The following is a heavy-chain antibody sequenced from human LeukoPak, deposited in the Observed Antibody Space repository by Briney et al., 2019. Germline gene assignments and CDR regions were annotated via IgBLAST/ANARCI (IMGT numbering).Heavy chain of an antibody. J-gene: IGHJ4*02. CDR3: ARQRGPSSGWTLDY. Sequence: SETLSLTCAVYGGSFSGYYWSWFGQPPGKGWEGIGYIYYSGSTNYNPSLKSRITISVDTSKNQFSLKLSSVTAADTAVYYCARQRGPSSGWTLDYWGQGTLVTVSS. D-gene: IGHD6-19*01. CDR2: IYYSGST. V-gene: IGHV4-59*01. CDR1: GGSFSGYY.